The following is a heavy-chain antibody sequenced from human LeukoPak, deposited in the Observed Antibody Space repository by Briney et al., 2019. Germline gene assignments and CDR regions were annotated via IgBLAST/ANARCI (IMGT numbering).Heavy chain of an antibody. J-gene: IGHJ4*02. CDR3: AKDITHDTVMFSFAS. CDR2: ISWNSGNI. CDR1: GFSFYDYA. D-gene: IGHD5-18*01. V-gene: IGHV3-9*01. Sequence: PGRSPRLSCAASGFSFYDYAMHWVRQTPRKGLEWVSGISWNSGNIGYADSVKGRFTISRDNARNSLYLQMNSLRAEDTALYYCAKDITHDTVMFSFASWGQGTLVTVSS.